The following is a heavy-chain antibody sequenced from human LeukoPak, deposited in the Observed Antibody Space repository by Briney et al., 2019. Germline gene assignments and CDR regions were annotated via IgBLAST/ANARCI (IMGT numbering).Heavy chain of an antibody. D-gene: IGHD3-22*01. CDR3: ASINYYDSSGDDY. CDR1: GFTVSSNY. CDR2: IYSGGST. Sequence: GGSLRLSCAASGFTVSSNYMSWVRQAPGKGLEWVSVIYSGGSTYYADSVKGRFTISRDNSKNTLYLQINSLRAEDTAVYYCASINYYDSSGDDYWGQGTLVTVSS. J-gene: IGHJ4*02. V-gene: IGHV3-53*01.